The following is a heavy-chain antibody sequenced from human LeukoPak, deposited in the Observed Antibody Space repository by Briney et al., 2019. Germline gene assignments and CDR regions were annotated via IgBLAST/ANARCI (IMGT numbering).Heavy chain of an antibody. D-gene: IGHD3-10*01. V-gene: IGHV4-61*08. CDR1: GGSISSGDYY. CDR3: ARDLVDGSGSGYGMDV. Sequence: SETLSLTCTVSGGSISSGDYYWSWIRQPPGKGLEWIGYIYYSGSTNYNPSLKSRVTISVDTSKNQFSLKLSSVTAADTAVYYCARDLVDGSGSGYGMDVWGQGTTVTVSS. CDR2: IYYSGST. J-gene: IGHJ6*02.